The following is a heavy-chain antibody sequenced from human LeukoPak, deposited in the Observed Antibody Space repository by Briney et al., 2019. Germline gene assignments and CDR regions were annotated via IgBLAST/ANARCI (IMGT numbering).Heavy chain of an antibody. J-gene: IGHJ4*02. V-gene: IGHV1-2*06. Sequence: GASVKVSCKASGYTFTGYHMHWVRQAPGQGLEWMGRINPNSGDTNYAQKLQGRVTMTTDTSTSTAYMELRSLRSDDTAVYYCARHSRHLYYYDSSGYYPHFDYWGQGTLVTVSS. CDR2: INPNSGDT. CDR1: GYTFTGYH. CDR3: ARHSRHLYYYDSSGYYPHFDY. D-gene: IGHD3-22*01.